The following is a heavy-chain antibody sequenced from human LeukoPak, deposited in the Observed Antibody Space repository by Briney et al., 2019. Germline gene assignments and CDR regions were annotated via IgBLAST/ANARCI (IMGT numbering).Heavy chain of an antibody. V-gene: IGHV4-4*07. D-gene: IGHD1-26*01. Sequence: SETLSLTCTVSVGSLSSYYWYWIRQPAGKGLEWIGRIYTSGSTNYNSSLKSRVTMSLDTSKNQFSLKLSSVTAADTAVYYCARRGSGKAFDYWGQGTLVTVSS. CDR3: ARRGSGKAFDY. CDR1: VGSLSSYY. CDR2: IYTSGST. J-gene: IGHJ4*02.